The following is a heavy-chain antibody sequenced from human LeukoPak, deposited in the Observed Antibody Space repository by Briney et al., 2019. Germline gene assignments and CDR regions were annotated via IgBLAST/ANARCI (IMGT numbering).Heavy chain of an antibody. Sequence: ASVKVSCKASGYTFTSYDINWVRQTTGQGLEWMGWMNPNSGNTGYAQKFQGRVTMTRNTSISTAYMELSSLRSEDTAVYYCARAGKMTTVTPNYWGQGTLVTVSS. V-gene: IGHV1-8*01. D-gene: IGHD4-17*01. CDR1: GYTFTSYD. CDR2: MNPNSGNT. CDR3: ARAGKMTTVTPNY. J-gene: IGHJ4*02.